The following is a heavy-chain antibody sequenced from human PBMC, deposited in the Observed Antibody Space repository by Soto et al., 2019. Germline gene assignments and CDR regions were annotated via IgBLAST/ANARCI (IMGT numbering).Heavy chain of an antibody. CDR3: ARTTAVPNTLRSRYFFDY. Sequence: ASETLSLTCTVSGGSISRYYWSWVRQPPGKGLEWIGYVYYSGTTNYNPSLKSRVTISVDLSKNRFSLRLSSVTTADTALYYCARTTAVPNTLRSRYFFDYWGQGTLVTVSS. J-gene: IGHJ4*02. V-gene: IGHV4-59*01. CDR2: VYYSGTT. CDR1: GGSISRYY. D-gene: IGHD4-17*01.